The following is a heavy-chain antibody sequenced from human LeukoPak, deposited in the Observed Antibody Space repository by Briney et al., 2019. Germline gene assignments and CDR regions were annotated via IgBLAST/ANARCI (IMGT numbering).Heavy chain of an antibody. CDR3: ARAEVIDY. D-gene: IGHD3-22*01. CDR1: GYTFTGYY. CDR2: INPNSGGT. Sequence: GASVKVSCKASGYTFTGYYMHWVRQAPGQGLEWMGWINPNSGGTNYAQKFQGRVTMTRDTPIGTAYMELTSLRSDDTAVYYCARAEVIDYWGQGTLVTVSP. J-gene: IGHJ4*02. V-gene: IGHV1-2*02.